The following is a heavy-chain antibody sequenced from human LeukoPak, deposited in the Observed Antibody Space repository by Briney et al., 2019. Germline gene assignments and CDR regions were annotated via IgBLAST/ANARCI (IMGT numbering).Heavy chain of an antibody. CDR1: GYTFAGYY. J-gene: IGHJ4*02. D-gene: IGHD3-22*01. Sequence: ASVKVSCKASGYTFAGYYMHWVRQAPGQGLEWMGWINPNSGGTNYAQKFRGRVTMTRDTSISTAYMELSRLRSDDTAVYYCARRGYDSSGYVFSDYWGQGTLVTVSS. V-gene: IGHV1-2*02. CDR3: ARRGYDSSGYVFSDY. CDR2: INPNSGGT.